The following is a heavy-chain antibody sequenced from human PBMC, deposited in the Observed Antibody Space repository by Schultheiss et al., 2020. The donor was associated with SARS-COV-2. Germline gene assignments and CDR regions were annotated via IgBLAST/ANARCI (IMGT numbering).Heavy chain of an antibody. CDR2: ISYDGSKQ. J-gene: IGHJ6*02. V-gene: IGHV3-30*03. CDR3: ARGHHPAIVVVTFFHYYYYGMDV. Sequence: GGSLRLSCAASGFTFSSYGMHWVRQAPGKGLEWVAAISYDGSKQYYADSVKGRFTISRDNSENTLFLQMNTLRAEDTAVYYCARGHHPAIVVVTFFHYYYYGMDVWGQGTTVTVSS. CDR1: GFTFSSYG. D-gene: IGHD3-22*01.